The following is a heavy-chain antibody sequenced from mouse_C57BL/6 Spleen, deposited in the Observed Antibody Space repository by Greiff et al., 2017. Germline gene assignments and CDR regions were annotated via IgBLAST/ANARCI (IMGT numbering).Heavy chain of an antibody. J-gene: IGHJ3*01. D-gene: IGHD6-2*01. CDR1: GYSFNDYN. CDR3: ARSLTWIAY. Sequence: VQLQQSGPELVKPGASVKISCTASGYSFNDYNMYWVKQSNGKSLEWIGVINPDYGTTSYNQKFKGKATVTVDPSSSTAYLQLNSLTSEDAAVYVCARSLTWIAYWGQGTLVTVAA. V-gene: IGHV1-39*01. CDR2: INPDYGTT.